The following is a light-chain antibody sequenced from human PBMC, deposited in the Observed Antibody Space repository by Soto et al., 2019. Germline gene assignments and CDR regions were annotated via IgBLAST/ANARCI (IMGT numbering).Light chain of an antibody. CDR3: QQYFEWPPMT. J-gene: IGKJ1*01. V-gene: IGKV3-15*01. CDR1: ETVATN. Sequence: EVEMTQSPATLSVSPGERATLSCRASETVATNLAWCQQKPGQAPRLLISGASTRAAGISDRFRGSGSGTEFTLTISSLRSEDSAIYYCQQYFEWPPMTFGQGTKVEI. CDR2: GAS.